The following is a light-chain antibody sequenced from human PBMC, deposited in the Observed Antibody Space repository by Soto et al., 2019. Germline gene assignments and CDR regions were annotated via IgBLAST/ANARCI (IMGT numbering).Light chain of an antibody. CDR2: GNS. CDR1: SSNIGAGYD. V-gene: IGLV1-40*01. CDR3: QSYDSSLSGV. J-gene: IGLJ1*01. Sequence: VLTQPPSVSGAPGQRVTISCTGISSNIGAGYDVHWYQQFPGTAPKLLIYGNSNRPSGVPDRFSGSKSGTSASLAITGLQAEDEADYYCQSYDSSLSGVFGSGTKVTVL.